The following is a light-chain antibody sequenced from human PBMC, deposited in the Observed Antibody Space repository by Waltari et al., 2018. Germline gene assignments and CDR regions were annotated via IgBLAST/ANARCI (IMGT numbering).Light chain of an antibody. CDR1: QTISRS. Sequence: DIQMTQSPSSLSASVGDRVTITCRASQTISRSLNWFQQEPGKPPKLLIFGASNLPSGVPSRFNGSGSGTDFTLTITSLQSEDFAAYYCQRSNSPPYTFGQGTKLEIK. J-gene: IGKJ2*01. CDR2: GAS. CDR3: QRSNSPPYT. V-gene: IGKV1-39*01.